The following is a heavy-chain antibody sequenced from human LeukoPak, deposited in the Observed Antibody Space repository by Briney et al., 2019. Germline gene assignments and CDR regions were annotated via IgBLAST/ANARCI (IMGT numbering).Heavy chain of an antibody. CDR3: ALSLYGDSTLGAFDI. CDR2: IYYSGST. J-gene: IGHJ3*02. Sequence: SETLSLTCTVSGGSISSSSYYWGWIRQPPGKGLEWIGSIYYSGSTYYNPSLKSRVTISVDTSKNQFSLKLSSVTAADTAVYYCALSLYGDSTLGAFDIWGQGTMVTVSS. V-gene: IGHV4-39*01. D-gene: IGHD4-17*01. CDR1: GGSISSSSYY.